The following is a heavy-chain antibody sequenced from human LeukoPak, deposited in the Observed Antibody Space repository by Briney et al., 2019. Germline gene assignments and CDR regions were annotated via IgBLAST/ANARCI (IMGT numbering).Heavy chain of an antibody. J-gene: IGHJ4*02. Sequence: PGGSLRLSCAASGFTFSSYWMGWVRQAPGKGLEWVANIKPDGSEKYYVDSVKGRFTISRDNAKNSLYLQMNSLRVEDTAIYYCAKYYDTSGYSPPGFDYWGQGTLVTVSS. CDR3: AKYYDTSGYSPPGFDY. V-gene: IGHV3-7*01. D-gene: IGHD3-22*01. CDR2: IKPDGSEK. CDR1: GFTFSSYW.